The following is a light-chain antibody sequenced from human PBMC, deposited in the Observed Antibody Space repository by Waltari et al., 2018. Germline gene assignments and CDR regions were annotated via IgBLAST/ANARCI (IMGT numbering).Light chain of an antibody. Sequence: SYEVTQPPSVSVSPGQTAIISCSGDKLGDKYACWYHQRPGQSPVLLIYQNNKRPSGIPERFSGSNSGNTATLTISGTQAMDEADYYCQTWDSATAVFGGGTKLAVL. V-gene: IGLV3-1*01. J-gene: IGLJ3*02. CDR2: QNN. CDR3: QTWDSATAV. CDR1: KLGDKY.